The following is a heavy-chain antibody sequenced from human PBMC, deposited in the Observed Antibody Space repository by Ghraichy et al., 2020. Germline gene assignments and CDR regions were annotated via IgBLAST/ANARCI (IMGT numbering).Heavy chain of an antibody. CDR1: GGSIRSYY. CDR3: ARGREFLSGYYFDL. V-gene: IGHV4-59*01. CDR2: IYYSGSI. Sequence: ESLNISCTVSGGSIRSYYCNWIRQPPGKGLEWIGYIYYSGSINYNPSLKSRVTISVDTSKNQVSLNLSSVTAADTTIYYCARGREFLSGYYFDLWGQGTLVTVSS. D-gene: IGHD3-3*01. J-gene: IGHJ4*02.